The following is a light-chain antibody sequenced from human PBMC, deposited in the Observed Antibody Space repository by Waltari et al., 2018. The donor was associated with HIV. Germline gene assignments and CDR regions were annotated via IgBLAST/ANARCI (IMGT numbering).Light chain of an antibody. Sequence: QSALTQPPSPSGSPGQSVTISCPGTSSDVGGYRYVSWYQQPPGKAPQPTIYEVTTRPSGVPDRFSGSKSGNTASLTVSGLQAEDEADYYCSSYAGSNNLVFGGGTKLTVL. CDR2: EVT. CDR3: SSYAGSNNLV. J-gene: IGLJ3*02. CDR1: SSDVGGYRY. V-gene: IGLV2-8*01.